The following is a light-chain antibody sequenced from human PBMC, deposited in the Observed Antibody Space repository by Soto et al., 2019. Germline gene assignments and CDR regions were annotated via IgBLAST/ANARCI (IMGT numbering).Light chain of an antibody. V-gene: IGKV3-20*01. Sequence: IVLTQSPGTLSLSPGERATPSCGASQSVTNYFLAWYQQKPGQAPRLLIYGASSRATGVPDRFSGSGSGTDFTLTISRLEPGDFAVYYCQQYGTPLFTFGPGTKVDIK. CDR3: QQYGTPLFT. CDR2: GAS. J-gene: IGKJ3*01. CDR1: QSVTNYF.